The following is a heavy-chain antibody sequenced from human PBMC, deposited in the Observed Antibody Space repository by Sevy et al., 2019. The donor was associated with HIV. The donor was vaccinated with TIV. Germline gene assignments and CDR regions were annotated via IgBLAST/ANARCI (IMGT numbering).Heavy chain of an antibody. V-gene: IGHV4-39*01. Sequence: SETLSLSCTVSGGSISSSSYYWGWIRQPPGKVLEWIGSIYYSGSTYYNPSLKSRVTISVDTSKNQFSRKLSSVTAADTAVYYCASHDKYLTGPRFFEWFTWFDPWGQGTLVTVSS. CDR3: ASHDKYLTGPRFFEWFTWFDP. CDR2: IYYSGST. CDR1: GGSISSSSYY. D-gene: IGHD3-3*01. J-gene: IGHJ5*02.